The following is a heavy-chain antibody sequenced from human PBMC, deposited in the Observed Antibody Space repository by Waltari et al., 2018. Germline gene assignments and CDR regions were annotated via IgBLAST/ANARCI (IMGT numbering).Heavy chain of an antibody. V-gene: IGHV4-61*09. Sequence: QVQLQESGPGLVKPSQTLSLTCTVSGGSISSGSYYWSWIRQPAGKGLEWIGYIYTSGSTNSNPSLKSRVTISVDTSKNQFSLKLSSVTAADTAVYYCARSPGVVGATTDYFDYWGQGTLVTVSS. CDR1: GGSISSGSYY. D-gene: IGHD1-26*01. CDR3: ARSPGVVGATTDYFDY. J-gene: IGHJ4*02. CDR2: IYTSGST.